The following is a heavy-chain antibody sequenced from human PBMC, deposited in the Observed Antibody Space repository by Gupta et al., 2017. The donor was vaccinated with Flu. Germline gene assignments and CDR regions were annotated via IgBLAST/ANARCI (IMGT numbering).Heavy chain of an antibody. CDR1: GFTFSGCL. CDR3: ARIPARSNLGY. J-gene: IGHJ4*02. V-gene: IGHV3-7*01. Sequence: DVQLVESGGGLVQPGGALRLSRAVSGFTFSGCLMSWVRQAPGKGLEWVANIKHDGSEKNYVDSVRGRFTISRDNAKKSLYLQMDSLRVEDTAVYYCARIPARSNLGYWGQGTLVTVSS. CDR2: IKHDGSEK. D-gene: IGHD4-4*01.